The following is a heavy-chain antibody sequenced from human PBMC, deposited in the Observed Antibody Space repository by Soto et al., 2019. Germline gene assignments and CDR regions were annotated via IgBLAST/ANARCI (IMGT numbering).Heavy chain of an antibody. CDR3: ARGSYLDY. V-gene: IGHV3-23*01. Sequence: GGSLRLSCAASGFGFGIYALSWVRQAPGKGLEWVSTISGSDGKTFYADSVKGRFSISRDTSQSTLYLQMNSLRADDTAMYYCARGSYLDYWGQGTRFTVSS. D-gene: IGHD3-16*01. CDR1: GFGFGIYA. CDR2: ISGSDGKT. J-gene: IGHJ4*02.